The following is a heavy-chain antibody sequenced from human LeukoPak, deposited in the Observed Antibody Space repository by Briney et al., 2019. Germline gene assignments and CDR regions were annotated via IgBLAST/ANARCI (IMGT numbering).Heavy chain of an antibody. CDR3: ARSDSSSPRRAFDF. V-gene: IGHV3-66*02. D-gene: IGHD2-2*01. CDR1: GFAVSSNY. J-gene: IGHJ3*01. Sequence: GGSLRLSCEASGFAVSSNYMIWVRQAPGKGLEWVSGMFGGGSTYYADFVEGRFSISRDTSKNTVYLQMNSLRPEDTAVYHCARSDSSSPRRAFDFWGLGTWATVSS. CDR2: MFGGGST.